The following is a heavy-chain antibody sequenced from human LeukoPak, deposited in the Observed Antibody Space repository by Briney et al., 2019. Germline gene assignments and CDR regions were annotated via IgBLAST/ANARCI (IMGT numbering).Heavy chain of an antibody. Sequence: SETLSLTCTVSGGSVSSSTYCWGWIRQPPGKGLEWIGSVYYTGSTYYSPSLKSRVTISADTSKNQFSLRLNSVTAADTAVYYCAPYCGGGSCMGYVQHWGQGTLVTVSS. CDR2: VYYTGST. D-gene: IGHD2-15*01. V-gene: IGHV4-39*01. CDR3: APYCGGGSCMGYVQH. CDR1: GGSVSSSTYC. J-gene: IGHJ1*01.